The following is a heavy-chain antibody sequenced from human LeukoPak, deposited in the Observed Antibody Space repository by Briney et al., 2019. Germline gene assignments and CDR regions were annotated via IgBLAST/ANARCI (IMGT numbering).Heavy chain of an antibody. CDR3: AKRGAAGSYYFDY. V-gene: IGHV3-23*01. Sequence: PGGSLRLSCAASGFTFSNYGMSWVRQAPGKGLEWVSAISGSASSTYHADSVKGRFTISRDNSKNTLYLQMNSLRAEDTAVYFCAKRGAAGSYYFDYWGQGTLVTVSS. CDR2: ISGSASST. CDR1: GFTFSNYG. D-gene: IGHD4/OR15-4a*01. J-gene: IGHJ4*02.